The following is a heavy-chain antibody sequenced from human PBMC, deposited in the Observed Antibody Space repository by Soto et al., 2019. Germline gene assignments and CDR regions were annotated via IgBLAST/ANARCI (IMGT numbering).Heavy chain of an antibody. D-gene: IGHD2-15*01. CDR3: AKDRGPYCSGGICYPPSWFDT. J-gene: IGHJ5*02. Sequence: GGSLRLSCVGSGFTFGNYAMSWVRQAPGKGLEWVSSITGIDGRTYYADSVKGRFTISRDNPKNTLYLQMNNLRAEDTAMFYCAKDRGPYCSGGICYPPSWFDTWGQGNQVTVSS. CDR2: ITGIDGRT. CDR1: GFTFGNYA. V-gene: IGHV3-23*01.